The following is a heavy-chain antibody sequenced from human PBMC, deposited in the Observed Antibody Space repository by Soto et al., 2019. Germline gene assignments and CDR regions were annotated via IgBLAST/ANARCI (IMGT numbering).Heavy chain of an antibody. J-gene: IGHJ6*02. D-gene: IGHD3-10*01. Sequence: EVQLVESGGGLVQPGGSLRLSCAASGFTVSSNYMSWVRQAPGKGLEWVSVIYSGGSTYYADSVKGRFTISRDNSKNTLYLKMNSLRAEDTAVYYCAGVWFGELFPADYYYYGMDVWGQGTTVTVSS. CDR3: AGVWFGELFPADYYYYGMDV. CDR1: GFTVSSNY. CDR2: IYSGGST. V-gene: IGHV3-66*01.